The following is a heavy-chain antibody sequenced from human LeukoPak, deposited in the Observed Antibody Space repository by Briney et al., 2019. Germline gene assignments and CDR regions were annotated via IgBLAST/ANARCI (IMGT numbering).Heavy chain of an antibody. J-gene: IGHJ4*02. V-gene: IGHV3-23*01. CDR1: GFSFNNYA. Sequence: SGGSLRLSCVASGFSFNNYAMNWVRQAPGKGLEWVSLIIGSSGSTFYADSVKGRLTISRDKSKNTLYLQMNSLRAEDTAVYYCAKGAYDYIEIAYFDYWGQGSLVTVSS. D-gene: IGHD5-12*01. CDR3: AKGAYDYIEIAYFDY. CDR2: IIGSSGST.